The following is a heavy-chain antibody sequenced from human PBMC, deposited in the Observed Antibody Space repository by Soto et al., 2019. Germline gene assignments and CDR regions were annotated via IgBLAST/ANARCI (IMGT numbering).Heavy chain of an antibody. V-gene: IGHV1-18*01. CDR3: AKYYYGSGSYSGFDY. D-gene: IGHD3-10*01. Sequence: ASVKVSCKASGYTFTSYGISWVRQAPGQGLEWMGWISAYNGNTNYAQKLQGRVTMTTDTSTSTAYMELRSLRSDDTAMYYCAKYYYGSGSYSGFDYWGQGTLVTVSS. CDR1: GYTFTSYG. CDR2: ISAYNGNT. J-gene: IGHJ4*02.